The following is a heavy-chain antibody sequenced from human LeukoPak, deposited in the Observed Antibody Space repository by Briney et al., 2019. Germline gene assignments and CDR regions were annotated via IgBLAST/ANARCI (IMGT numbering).Heavy chain of an antibody. V-gene: IGHV4-38-2*02. Sequence: PSETLSLTCTVSGYSIRSGYYWGWLRQPPGEGLEWIGSLFPTGRTYYNPSLKSRVTISVDTSKNQFSLKLNSVNVADTAVYYCARLDTAMVQIDYWGQGTLVTVSS. CDR3: ARLDTAMVQIDY. J-gene: IGHJ4*02. CDR2: LFPTGRT. D-gene: IGHD5-18*01. CDR1: GYSIRSGYY.